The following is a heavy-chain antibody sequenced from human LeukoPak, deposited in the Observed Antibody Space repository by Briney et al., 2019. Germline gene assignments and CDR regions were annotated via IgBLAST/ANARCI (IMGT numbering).Heavy chain of an antibody. CDR2: IYSGGST. CDR1: GFTVSSNY. D-gene: IGHD2-2*02. Sequence: PGGSLRLSCAAPGFTVSSNYMSWVRQAPGKGLEWVSVIYSGGSTYYADSVKGRFTISRDNSKNTLYLQMNSLRAEDTAVYYCARYCSSTSCYTDAFDIWGQGTMVTVSS. CDR3: ARYCSSTSCYTDAFDI. V-gene: IGHV3-66*02. J-gene: IGHJ3*02.